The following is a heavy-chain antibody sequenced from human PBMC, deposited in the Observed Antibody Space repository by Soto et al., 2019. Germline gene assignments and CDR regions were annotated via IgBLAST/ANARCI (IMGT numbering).Heavy chain of an antibody. CDR3: ASSYYQCVWGSYKTATDLDY. Sequence: QMQLVQSGAEVKKPGSSVKVSCKASGGKGSSYAISWVRQAPGQGLEWMGGIIPIFGTANYAQKFQGRVTITADESTSTAYMELSSLRSEDTAVYYCASSYYQCVWGSYKTATDLDYWGQGTLVTVSS. J-gene: IGHJ4*02. CDR1: GGKGSSYA. CDR2: IIPIFGTA. D-gene: IGHD3-16*01. V-gene: IGHV1-69*01.